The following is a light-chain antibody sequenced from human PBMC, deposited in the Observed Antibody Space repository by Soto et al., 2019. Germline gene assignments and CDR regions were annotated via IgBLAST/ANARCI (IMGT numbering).Light chain of an antibody. CDR3: QSYDSSLSVV. CDR1: SSNIGAGYD. V-gene: IGLV1-40*01. CDR2: SNS. J-gene: IGLJ3*02. Sequence: QSVLTQPPSVSGAPGQRVTISCTGSSSNIGAGYDVHWYQQLPGTAPKLLIYSNSNRPSGVPDRFSGSKSGTSDSLAITGLQAEDEADYYCQSYDSSLSVVFGGGTTLTVL.